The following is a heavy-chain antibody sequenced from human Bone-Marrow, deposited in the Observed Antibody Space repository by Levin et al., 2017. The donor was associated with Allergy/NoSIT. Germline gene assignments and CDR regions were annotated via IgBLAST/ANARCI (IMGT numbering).Heavy chain of an antibody. CDR2: ISSSGSTI. CDR1: GFTFSSYE. J-gene: IGHJ4*02. CDR3: ARYSYYYDSSGPYYFDY. V-gene: IGHV3-48*03. D-gene: IGHD3-22*01. Sequence: GGSLRLSCAASGFTFSSYEMNWVRQAPGKGLEWVSYISSSGSTIYYADSVKGRFTISRDNAKNSLYLQMNSLRAEDTAVYYCARYSYYYDSSGPYYFDYWGQGTLVTVSS.